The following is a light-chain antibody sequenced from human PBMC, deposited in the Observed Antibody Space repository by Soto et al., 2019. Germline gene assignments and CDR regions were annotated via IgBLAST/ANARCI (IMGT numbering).Light chain of an antibody. CDR1: SSDVGCYNY. CDR2: DVS. CDR3: CSYTSSSTFV. J-gene: IGLJ1*01. V-gene: IGLV2-14*01. Sequence: QSALNQPASVSGSPGQSITISCTGTSSDVGCYNYVSWYQQHPGKAPKLMIYDVSNRPSGVSNRFSGSESGNTASLTISGLQAEDEADYYCCSYTSSSTFVFGSGTKLTVL.